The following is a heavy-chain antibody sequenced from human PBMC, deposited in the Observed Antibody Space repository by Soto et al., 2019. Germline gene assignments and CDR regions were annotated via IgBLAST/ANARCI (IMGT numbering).Heavy chain of an antibody. J-gene: IGHJ6*02. V-gene: IGHV3-30-3*01. CDR3: ARDRPVGATKPPYYYYGMDV. Sequence: HPGGSLRLSCAASGFTFSSYAMHWVRQAPGKGLEWVAVISYDGSNKYYADSVKGRFTISRDNSKNTLYLQMNSLRAEDTAVYYCARDRPVGATKPPYYYYGMDVWGQGTTVTVSS. CDR2: ISYDGSNK. CDR1: GFTFSSYA. D-gene: IGHD1-26*01.